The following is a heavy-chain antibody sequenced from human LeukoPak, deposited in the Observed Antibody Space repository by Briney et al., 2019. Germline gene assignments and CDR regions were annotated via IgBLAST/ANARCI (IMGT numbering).Heavy chain of an antibody. D-gene: IGHD5-18*01. Sequence: GESLKISCKGSGYSFTSYWIGLVRQMPGKGLEWMGIIYPGYSDTRYSPSFQGQITLSADKSISTAYLQWSSLKASATAMYYCARLSRYSYGFKDYWGQGTLVTVSS. J-gene: IGHJ4*02. CDR2: IYPGYSDT. V-gene: IGHV5-51*01. CDR1: GYSFTSYW. CDR3: ARLSRYSYGFKDY.